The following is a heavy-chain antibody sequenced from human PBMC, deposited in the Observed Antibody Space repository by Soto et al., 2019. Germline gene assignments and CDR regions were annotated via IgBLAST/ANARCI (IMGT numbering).Heavy chain of an antibody. J-gene: IGHJ2*01. CDR2: IKSKTDGGTT. CDR1: GFTFSNAW. D-gene: IGHD7-27*01. CDR3: TLPANWGSNWYFDL. Sequence: GGSLRLSCAASGFTFSNAWMSWVRQAPGKGLEWVGRIKSKTDGGTTDYAAPVKGRFTISRDDSKNTLYLQMNSLKTEDTAVYYCTLPANWGSNWYFDLWGRGTLVTVSS. V-gene: IGHV3-15*01.